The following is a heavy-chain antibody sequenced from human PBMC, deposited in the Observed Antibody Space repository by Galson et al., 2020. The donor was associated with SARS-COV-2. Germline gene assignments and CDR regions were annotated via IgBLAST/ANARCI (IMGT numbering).Heavy chain of an antibody. CDR1: GSNFTSYG. D-gene: IGHD3-3*01. Sequence: ASVKVSCKAPGSNFTSYGISWVRQAPGQGPEWMGWISAYNGNTNYAQKRQGRVTMTTDPSTSTAYMELRSLRSDDTAVYYCARSGNFWSGYYIQYGMDVWGQGTTVTVSS. J-gene: IGHJ6*02. V-gene: IGHV1-18*04. CDR2: ISAYNGNT. CDR3: ARSGNFWSGYYIQYGMDV.